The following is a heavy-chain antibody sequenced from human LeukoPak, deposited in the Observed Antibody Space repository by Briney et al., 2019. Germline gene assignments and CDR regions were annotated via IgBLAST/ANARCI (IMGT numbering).Heavy chain of an antibody. Sequence: SETLSLTCTVSGGSISSSSYYWGWIRQPPGKGLEWIGSIYYSGSTYYNPSLKSRVTISVDTSKNQFSLKLSSVTAADTAVYYCARAYYDSSGYYLGGPTFDYWGQGTLVTVSS. CDR2: IYYSGST. CDR3: ARAYYDSSGYYLGGPTFDY. J-gene: IGHJ4*02. D-gene: IGHD3-22*01. V-gene: IGHV4-39*07. CDR1: GGSISSSSYY.